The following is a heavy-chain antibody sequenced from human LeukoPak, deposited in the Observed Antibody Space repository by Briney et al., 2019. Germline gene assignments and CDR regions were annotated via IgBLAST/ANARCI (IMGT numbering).Heavy chain of an antibody. CDR3: ARHYGSEKTLVFV. D-gene: IGHD3-10*01. J-gene: IGHJ4*02. CDR2: ISSRSSST. CDR1: GFTFSSYS. V-gene: IGHV3-48*04. Sequence: GGSLRLSCAASGFTFSSYSMNWVRQAPGKGLEWVSYISSRSSSTNYADSVKGRFTISRDNAKKSLYLEMNSLRAEDTAVYYCARHYGSEKTLVFVWGQGTLVTVSS.